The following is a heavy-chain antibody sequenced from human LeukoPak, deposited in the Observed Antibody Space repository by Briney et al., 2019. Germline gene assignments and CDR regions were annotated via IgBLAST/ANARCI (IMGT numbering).Heavy chain of an antibody. CDR3: ARGRYCSSTSCYHYYYYYYMDV. D-gene: IGHD2-2*01. J-gene: IGHJ6*03. CDR1: GFTFSGFW. Sequence: GGSLRLSCAASGFTFSGFWMSWVRQAPGKGLEWVANIKQDGSEKYYVYSGKGRFTISRDNAKNSLYLQMNSLRAEDTAVYYCARGRYCSSTSCYHYYYYYYMDVWGKGTTVTVSS. CDR2: IKQDGSEK. V-gene: IGHV3-7*01.